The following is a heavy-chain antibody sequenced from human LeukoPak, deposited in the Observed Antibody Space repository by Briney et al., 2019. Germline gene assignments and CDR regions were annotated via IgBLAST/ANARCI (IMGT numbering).Heavy chain of an antibody. CDR3: ARPEGRTYQQWFDP. CDR2: INPNSAGT. Sequence: SVTVSRQASGYTFTDYYMHWLRQAPAQGREGMGWINPNSAGTNHAQKFLGRVTMTRDTSISTAYMEPSRLRSDDTAVYYCARPEGRTYQQWFDPWGQGTLVTVSS. CDR1: GYTFTDYY. J-gene: IGHJ5*02. V-gene: IGHV1-2*02. D-gene: IGHD2-2*01.